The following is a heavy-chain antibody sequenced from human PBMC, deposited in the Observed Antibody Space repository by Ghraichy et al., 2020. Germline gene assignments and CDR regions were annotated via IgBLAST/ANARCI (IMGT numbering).Heavy chain of an antibody. CDR1: GFTFDDYA. D-gene: IGHD1-26*01. CDR2: ISCNSGSI. CDR3: AKPGAREGFDY. V-gene: IGHV3-9*01. Sequence: GGSLRLSCAASGFTFDDYAMHWVRQAPGKGLEWVSGISCNSGSIGYADSVKGRFTISRDNAKNSLYLQMNSLRAEDTALYYCAKPGAREGFDYWGQGTLVTVSS. J-gene: IGHJ4*02.